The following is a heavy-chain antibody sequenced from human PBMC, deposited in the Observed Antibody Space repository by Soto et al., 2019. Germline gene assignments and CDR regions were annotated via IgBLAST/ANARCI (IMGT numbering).Heavy chain of an antibody. CDR2: ISSTTNSI. J-gene: IGHJ4*02. CDR3: ARESEDLTSNFDY. V-gene: IGHV3-21*06. CDR1: GFTFTRYS. Sequence: GGSLRLSCAASGFTFTRYSMNWVRQAPGKGLEWVSSISSTTNSIYYGDSMKGRFTISRDNGKNSLYLEIHSLRAEDTAVYYCARESEDLTSNFDYWGQGTLVTVSS.